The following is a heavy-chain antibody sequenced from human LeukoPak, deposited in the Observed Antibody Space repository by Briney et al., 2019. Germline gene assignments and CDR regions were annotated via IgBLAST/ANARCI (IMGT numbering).Heavy chain of an antibody. V-gene: IGHV4-34*01. D-gene: IGHD3-22*01. CDR2: INHSGST. CDR3: ASQYYYDSSGYYYFDY. J-gene: IGHJ4*02. Sequence: SSETLSLTCAVYGGSFSGYYWSWIRQPPGKGLEWIGEINHSGSTNYNPSLKSRVTISVDTSKNQFSLKLSSVTAADTTVYYCASQYYYDSSGYYYFDYWGQGTPVTVSS. CDR1: GGSFSGYY.